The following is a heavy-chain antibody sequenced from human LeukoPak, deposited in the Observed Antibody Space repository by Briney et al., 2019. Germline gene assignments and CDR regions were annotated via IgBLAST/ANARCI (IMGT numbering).Heavy chain of an antibody. CDR3: AKLSYGSYSPNFDY. V-gene: IGHV3-30*02. Sequence: PGGSLGLSCAASGFTFSSYGMHWVRQAPGKGLEWVAVIWYDGSNKYYADSVKGRFTISRDNSKNTLYLQMNSLRSEDTAVYYCAKLSYGSYSPNFDYWGQGTLVTVSS. D-gene: IGHD1-26*01. CDR2: IWYDGSNK. CDR1: GFTFSSYG. J-gene: IGHJ4*02.